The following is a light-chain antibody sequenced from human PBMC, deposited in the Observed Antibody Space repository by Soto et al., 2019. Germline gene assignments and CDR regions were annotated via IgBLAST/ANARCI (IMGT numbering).Light chain of an antibody. CDR1: TGAVTSGHY. V-gene: IGLV7-43*01. J-gene: IGLJ3*02. Sequence: QTVVTQEPSLTVSPGGTVTLTCASSTGAVTSGHYPNWFQQKPGQAPRAVIYSTSIKHSWTPARFSGSLLGGKAALTLSDVQPEDEAEYYCLVYYVDAHLGVFGGGTKLTVL. CDR3: LVYYVDAHLGV. CDR2: STS.